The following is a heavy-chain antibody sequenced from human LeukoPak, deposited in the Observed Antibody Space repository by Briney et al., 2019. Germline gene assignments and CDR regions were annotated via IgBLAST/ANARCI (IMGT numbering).Heavy chain of an antibody. Sequence: GGSLRLSCAASGFTFSSYWMSWVRQAPGKGLEWVANIKQDGSEKYYVDSVKGRFTISRDNAKNSLYLQMNSLRAEDTAVYYCARVTGWFGELSKYYYYYGMDVWGQGTTVTVSS. CDR3: ARVTGWFGELSKYYYYYGMDV. D-gene: IGHD3-10*01. CDR2: IKQDGSEK. V-gene: IGHV3-7*01. CDR1: GFTFSSYW. J-gene: IGHJ6*02.